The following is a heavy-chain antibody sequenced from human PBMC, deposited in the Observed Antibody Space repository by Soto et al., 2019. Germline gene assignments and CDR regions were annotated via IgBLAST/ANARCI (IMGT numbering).Heavy chain of an antibody. CDR2: ISYSGST. CDR3: ARHYYGSGTNYFDY. Sequence: SETLSLTCTVSGGSISTYYWSWIRQPPGKGLEWIGYISYSGSTNYNPSLKSRVTISVDTSKNQFSLKLTSVTAADTAVYYCARHYYGSGTNYFDYWGQGTLVTVSS. V-gene: IGHV4-59*08. D-gene: IGHD3-10*01. CDR1: GGSISTYY. J-gene: IGHJ4*02.